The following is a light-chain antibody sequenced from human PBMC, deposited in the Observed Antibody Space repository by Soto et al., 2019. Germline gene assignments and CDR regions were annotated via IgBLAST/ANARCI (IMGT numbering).Light chain of an antibody. J-gene: IGLJ1*01. Sequence: QSALTQPRSVSGSPGQSVTISCTGTSSDLGGYNYVSWYQQHPGKAPKLMIYDVSKRPSGVPDRFSGSKSGNTASLTISGLQAEDEADYYCCSYAGSYTHVFGTGTKLTVL. V-gene: IGLV2-11*01. CDR1: SSDLGGYNY. CDR2: DVS. CDR3: CSYAGSYTHV.